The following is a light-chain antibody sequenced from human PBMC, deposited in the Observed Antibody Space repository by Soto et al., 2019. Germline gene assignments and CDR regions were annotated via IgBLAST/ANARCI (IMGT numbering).Light chain of an antibody. CDR2: GAS. J-gene: IGKJ5*01. CDR3: QQYNSWPPIT. V-gene: IGKV3-15*01. Sequence: EIVMTQSPGTLSVSPGERATLSCRASQSVNTNLAWYQQKPGQAPRLLIYGASTRATGIPARFSGSGSGTEFTLTISSLQSEDFAVYYCQQYNSWPPITFGQGTRLETK. CDR1: QSVNTN.